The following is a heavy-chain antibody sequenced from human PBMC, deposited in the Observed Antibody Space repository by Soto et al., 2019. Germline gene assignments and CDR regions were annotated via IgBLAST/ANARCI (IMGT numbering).Heavy chain of an antibody. CDR2: ISGDGSTT. CDR1: GFTFSSYV. J-gene: IGHJ4*02. Sequence: GGSLRLSCAASGFTFSSYVMGWVRQAPGKGLEWVSSISGDGSTTYYADSVKGRFTISRDNSKNTLYLQMNSLRAEDTAIYYCAKGTANDPRVYDYRGQGTLVTVSS. CDR3: AKGTANDPRVYDY. V-gene: IGHV3-23*01. D-gene: IGHD1-1*01.